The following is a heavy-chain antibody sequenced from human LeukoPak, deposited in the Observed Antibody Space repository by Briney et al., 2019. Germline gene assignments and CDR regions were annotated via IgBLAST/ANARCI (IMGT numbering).Heavy chain of an antibody. Sequence: GRSLRLSCAASGFTFDDYAMHWVRQAPGKGLEWVSGISWNSGSIGYADSVKGRFTISRDNAKNSLYLQMNSLRAEDTALYYCAKELGSPRDYWGQGTLVTVSS. D-gene: IGHD7-27*01. CDR1: GFTFDDYA. CDR3: AKELGSPRDY. J-gene: IGHJ4*02. CDR2: ISWNSGSI. V-gene: IGHV3-9*01.